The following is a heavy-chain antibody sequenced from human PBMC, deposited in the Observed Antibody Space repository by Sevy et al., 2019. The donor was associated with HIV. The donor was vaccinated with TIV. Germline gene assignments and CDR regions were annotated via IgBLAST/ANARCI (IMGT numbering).Heavy chain of an antibody. CDR3: TRDDIYTHPWEFDW. CDR1: GYTFTDYY. D-gene: IGHD1-26*01. J-gene: IGHJ4*01. Sequence: ASVKVSCKSSGYTFTDYYMHWVRQAPGQGLEWMGWINPNNGDSRYAKKFRARVTLTRDMSIRTAKMELSRLGSDDTAIYFCTRDDIYTHPWEFDWWSHGALVTVSS. V-gene: IGHV1-2*02. CDR2: INPNNGDS.